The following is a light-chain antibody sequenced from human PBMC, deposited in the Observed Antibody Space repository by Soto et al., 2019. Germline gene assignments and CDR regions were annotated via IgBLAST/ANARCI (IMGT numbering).Light chain of an antibody. J-gene: IGLJ2*01. CDR3: SSFTSTNTVL. V-gene: IGLV2-14*01. CDR2: NVS. CDR1: SSDVGGYNY. Sequence: QSALTQPASVSGSPGQSITISCTGTSSDVGGYNYVSWYQQHPGKAPKLMIYNVSNRPSGVSNRFSSSKSGNTASLTISWLQAEDEGHYYCSSFTSTNTVLFGGGTKLTVL.